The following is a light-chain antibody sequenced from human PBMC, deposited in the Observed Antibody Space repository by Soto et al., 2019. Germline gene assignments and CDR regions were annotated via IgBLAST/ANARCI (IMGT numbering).Light chain of an antibody. J-gene: IGKJ1*01. V-gene: IGKV3-20*01. CDR3: QQYGSSPPA. Sequence: EILITQSASTLSVSPGERATLSCMASQSVSSNLAWYQQKPVQAPRLLIYGASSRATGIPDRFSGSGSGADFTLTISRLEPEDFAVYYCQQYGSSPPAFGQGTKVDIK. CDR2: GAS. CDR1: QSVSSN.